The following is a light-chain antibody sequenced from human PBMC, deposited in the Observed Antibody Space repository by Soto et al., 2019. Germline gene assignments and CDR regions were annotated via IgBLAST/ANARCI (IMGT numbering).Light chain of an antibody. V-gene: IGLV2-14*01. J-gene: IGLJ2*01. CDR2: EVT. CDR3: SSYSTSSTLV. Sequence: QSALTQPASVSGSPGQSITISCTGTGSDIGGYNYVSWYQQHPGRAPKLMIYEVTHRPSGVSNRFSGSKSGNTASLTISGLQAEDEADYSCSSYSTSSTLVFGGGTQLTVL. CDR1: GSDIGGYNY.